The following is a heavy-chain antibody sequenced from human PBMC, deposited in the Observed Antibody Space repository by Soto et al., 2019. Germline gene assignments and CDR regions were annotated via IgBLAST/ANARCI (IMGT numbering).Heavy chain of an antibody. CDR2: IQSGGTT. V-gene: IGHV3-66*01. CDR3: TRDDVHFNGDRYYGVPMDV. CDR1: GFSVSSKY. D-gene: IGHD2-8*01. Sequence: EVQLVESGGDLVQPGGSLRLSCAASGFSVSSKYMSWVRQAPGKGLECVSLIQSGGTTYYAGSVKGRFTISRDYSENTLFLQMNSLRVEETGVYYCTRDDVHFNGDRYYGVPMDVWGKGTTVTVSA. J-gene: IGHJ6*04.